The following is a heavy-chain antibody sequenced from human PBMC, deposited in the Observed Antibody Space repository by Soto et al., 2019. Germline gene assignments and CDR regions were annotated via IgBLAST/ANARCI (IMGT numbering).Heavy chain of an antibody. D-gene: IGHD6-19*01. CDR1: GYTFTSYA. J-gene: IGHJ4*02. Sequence: ASVKVSCKASGYTFTSYAMHWVRQAPGQRLEWMGWINAGNGNTKYSQKFQGRVTITRDTSASTAYMELSSLRSEDTAVYYCARAKWGSSGWYPFDYWGQGTLVTVSS. CDR2: INAGNGNT. V-gene: IGHV1-3*01. CDR3: ARAKWGSSGWYPFDY.